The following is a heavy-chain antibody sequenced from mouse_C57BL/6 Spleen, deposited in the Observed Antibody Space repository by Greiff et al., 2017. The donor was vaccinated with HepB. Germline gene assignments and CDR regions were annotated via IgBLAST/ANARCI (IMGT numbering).Heavy chain of an antibody. D-gene: IGHD3-2*02. CDR1: GYTFTSYW. J-gene: IGHJ3*01. CDR2: IDPSDSYT. V-gene: IGHV1-59*01. Sequence: QVQLQQSGAELVRPGTSVKLSCKASGYTFTSYWMHWVKQRPGQGLEWIGVIDPSDSYTNYNQKFKGKATLTVDTSSSTAYMQLSSLTSEDSAVYYCARETAQAPFAYWGQGTLVTVSA. CDR3: ARETAQAPFAY.